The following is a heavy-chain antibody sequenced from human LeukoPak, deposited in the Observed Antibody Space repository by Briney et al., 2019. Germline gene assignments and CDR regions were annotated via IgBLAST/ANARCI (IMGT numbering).Heavy chain of an antibody. CDR1: GFTFSSYG. CDR3: AKDHERYYDSRWEFDY. D-gene: IGHD3-22*01. CDR2: ISGSGGST. Sequence: GGSLRLSCAASGFTFSSYGMHWVRQAPGKGLEWVSAISGSGGSTYYADSVKGRFTISRDNSKNTLYLQMNSLRAEDTAVYYCAKDHERYYDSRWEFDYWGQGTLVTVSS. V-gene: IGHV3-23*01. J-gene: IGHJ4*02.